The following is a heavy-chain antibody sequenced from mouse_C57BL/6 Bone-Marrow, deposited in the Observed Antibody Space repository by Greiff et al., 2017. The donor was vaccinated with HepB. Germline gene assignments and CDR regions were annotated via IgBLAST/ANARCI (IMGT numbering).Heavy chain of an antibody. V-gene: IGHV1-75*01. CDR2: IFPGSGST. CDR3: ARYSSYYYGSSYDWYFDV. D-gene: IGHD1-1*01. CDR1: GYTFTDYY. J-gene: IGHJ1*03. Sequence: QVQLKQSGPELVKPGASVKISCKASGYTFTDYYINWVKQRPGQGLEWIGWIFPGSGSTYYNEKFKGKATLTVDKSSSTAYMLLSSLTSEDSAVYFCARYSSYYYGSSYDWYFDVWGTGTTVTVSS.